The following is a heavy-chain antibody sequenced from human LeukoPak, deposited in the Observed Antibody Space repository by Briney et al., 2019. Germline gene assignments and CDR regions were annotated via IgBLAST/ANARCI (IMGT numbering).Heavy chain of an antibody. CDR2: IIPIFGTA. V-gene: IGHV1-69*05. CDR3: ARGGGAAADYSYYYMDV. D-gene: IGHD6-13*01. J-gene: IGHJ6*03. Sequence: SVKVSCKASGGTFSSYAISWVRQAPGQGLEWMGRIIPIFGTANYAQKFQGRVTITTDESTSTAYMELRSLRSDDTAVYYCARGGGAAADYSYYYMDVWGKGPTVTVSS. CDR1: GGTFSSYA.